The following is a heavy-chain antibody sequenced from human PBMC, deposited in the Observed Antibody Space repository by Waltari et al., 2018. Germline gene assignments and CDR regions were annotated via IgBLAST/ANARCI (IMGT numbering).Heavy chain of an antibody. CDR2: ISSSAGTYI. Sequence: EVQLVESGGGLVNPGGSLRLSCAASGYTFSAYGVTWVRRAPGKGLEWVSSISSSAGTYIYYADSVKGRFTISRDNAQNSLYLQMNSLRAEDTAVYYCARAKGDKYKYSFDYWGQGILVTVSS. CDR1: GYTFSAYG. J-gene: IGHJ4*02. V-gene: IGHV3-21*01. D-gene: IGHD1-1*01. CDR3: ARAKGDKYKYSFDY.